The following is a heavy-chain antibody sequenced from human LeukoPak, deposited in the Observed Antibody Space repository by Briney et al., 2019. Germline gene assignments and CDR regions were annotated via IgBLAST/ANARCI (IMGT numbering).Heavy chain of an antibody. CDR1: GFTFSSYA. D-gene: IGHD3-16*01. V-gene: IGHV3-30*01. J-gene: IGHJ4*02. CDR2: ISYDGSNK. Sequence: GGSLRLSCAASGFTFSSYAMHWVRQAPGEGLEWVAVISYDGSNKYYADSVKGRFTISRDNSKNTLYLQMNSLRAEDTAVYYCARDSKKVRLAFDYWGQGTLVTVSS. CDR3: ARDSKKVRLAFDY.